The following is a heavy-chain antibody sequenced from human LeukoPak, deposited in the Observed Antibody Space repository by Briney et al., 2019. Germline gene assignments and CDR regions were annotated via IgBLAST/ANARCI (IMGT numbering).Heavy chain of an antibody. V-gene: IGHV3-53*05. CDR3: AKDMQQLVDYYYYYGMDV. CDR2: IYSGGST. J-gene: IGHJ6*02. D-gene: IGHD6-13*01. CDR1: GFTVSSNY. Sequence: GGSLRLSCAASGFTVSSNYMSWVRQAPGKGLEWVSVIYSGGSTYYADSVKGRFTISRDNAKNSLHLQMNSLRAEDTALYYCAKDMQQLVDYYYYYGMDVWGQGTTVTVSS.